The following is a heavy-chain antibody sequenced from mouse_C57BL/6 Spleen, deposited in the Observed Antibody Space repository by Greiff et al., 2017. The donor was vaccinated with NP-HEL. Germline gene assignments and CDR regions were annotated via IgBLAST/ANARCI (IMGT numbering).Heavy chain of an antibody. Sequence: VQLQQSGAELVKPGASVKISCKASGYAFSSYWMNWVKQRPGKGLEWIGQIYPGDGDTNYNGKFKGKATLNADKSSSTAYMQLSSLTSEDSAVYFCAREGYYDYFYYAMDYWGQGTSVTVSS. D-gene: IGHD2-4*01. CDR2: IYPGDGDT. J-gene: IGHJ4*01. CDR3: AREGYYDYFYYAMDY. V-gene: IGHV1-80*01. CDR1: GYAFSSYW.